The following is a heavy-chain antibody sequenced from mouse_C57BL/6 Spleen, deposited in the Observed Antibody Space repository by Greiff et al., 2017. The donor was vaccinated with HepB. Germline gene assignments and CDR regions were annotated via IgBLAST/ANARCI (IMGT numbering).Heavy chain of an antibody. CDR2: INYDGSST. CDR3: ARDGPYAMDY. V-gene: IGHV5-16*01. CDR1: GFTFSDYY. Sequence: EVQLVESEGGLVQPGSSMKLSCTASGFTFSDYYMAWVRQVPEKGLEWIANINYDGSSTYYLDSLKSRFISSRDDAKNILYLQMSSLKSEDTATYYCARDGPYAMDYWGQGTSVTVSS. J-gene: IGHJ4*01.